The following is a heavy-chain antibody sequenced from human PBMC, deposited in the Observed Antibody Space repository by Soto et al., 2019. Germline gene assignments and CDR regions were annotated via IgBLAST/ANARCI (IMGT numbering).Heavy chain of an antibody. D-gene: IGHD6-19*01. CDR3: AKDAPIAVADSYYFDY. Sequence: EVQLLESGGGLVQPGGSLRLSCAASGFTFSSYAMSWVRQAPGKGLEWVSAISGSGGSTYYADSVKGRFTISRDNSKNTLHLQMNSLRAEDTAVYYCAKDAPIAVADSYYFDYWGQGTLVTVSS. J-gene: IGHJ4*02. CDR2: ISGSGGST. V-gene: IGHV3-23*01. CDR1: GFTFSSYA.